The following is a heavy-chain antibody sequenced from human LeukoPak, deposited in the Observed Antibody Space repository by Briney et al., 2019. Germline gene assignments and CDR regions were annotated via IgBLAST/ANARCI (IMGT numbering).Heavy chain of an antibody. CDR3: AKRVSSGWYYFDY. CDR2: IIDSGGST. CDR1: GFTFSSYA. Sequence: GGSLRLSCAASGFTFSSYAMSWVRQAPGKGLEWVSTIIDSGGSTFYADSVKGRFTISRDNSKTTLYLQMNSLRAEDTAVYYYAKRVSSGWYYFDYWGQGTLVTVSS. V-gene: IGHV3-23*01. D-gene: IGHD6-19*01. J-gene: IGHJ4*02.